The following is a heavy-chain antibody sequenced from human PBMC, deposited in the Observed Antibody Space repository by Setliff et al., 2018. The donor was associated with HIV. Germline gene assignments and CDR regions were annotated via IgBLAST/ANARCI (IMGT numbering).Heavy chain of an antibody. CDR2: VYHSGNT. Sequence: SETLSLTCTVSGYSISSGSYWDWIRQPPGKGLEWIASVYHSGNTFYNPSLRSRVTISVDTSKNQFSLKLSSMSAADTAVYYCARGKNPWGVDYWGQGTLVTVSS. J-gene: IGHJ4*02. CDR1: GYSISSGSY. CDR3: ARGKNPWGVDY. V-gene: IGHV4-38-2*02. D-gene: IGHD3-16*01.